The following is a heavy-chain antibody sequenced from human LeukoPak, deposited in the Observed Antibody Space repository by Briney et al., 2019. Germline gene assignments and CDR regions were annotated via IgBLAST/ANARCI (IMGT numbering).Heavy chain of an antibody. V-gene: IGHV1-2*02. CDR3: ATIGYNHYFDY. CDR1: GYTFTDYY. Sequence: ASVKVSCKASGYTFTDYYLHRVRQAPGQGLAWMGWINPNSGGTNYAQTFQGRITMTRDTSITTAYLELSRLRSDDTAVYYCATIGYNHYFDYWGQGTLVTVSS. D-gene: IGHD5-24*01. J-gene: IGHJ4*02. CDR2: INPNSGGT.